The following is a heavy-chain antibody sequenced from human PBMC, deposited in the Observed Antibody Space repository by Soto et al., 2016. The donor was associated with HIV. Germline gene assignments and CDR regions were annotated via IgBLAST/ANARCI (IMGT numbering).Heavy chain of an antibody. D-gene: IGHD2-2*01. CDR1: GGSISSGSYY. J-gene: IGHJ6*03. Sequence: VQLQESGPGLVKPSQTLSLTCTVSGGSISSGSYYWSWIRQPAGKGLEWIGRIYTTGNTNYNPSLKSRVTISVDTSKNQFSLKLSSVTAADTAVYYCARGVVPAAYINYYYYMDVWGKGPRSPSP. CDR3: ARGVVPAAYINYYYYMDV. V-gene: IGHV4-61*02. CDR2: IYTTGNT.